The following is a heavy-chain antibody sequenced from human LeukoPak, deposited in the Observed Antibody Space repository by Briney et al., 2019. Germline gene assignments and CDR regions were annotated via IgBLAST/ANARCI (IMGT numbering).Heavy chain of an antibody. V-gene: IGHV3-30-3*01. CDR1: GFTFNSYA. D-gene: IGHD2-15*01. J-gene: IGHJ4*02. CDR3: ARLYCSDGTCHFDY. CDR2: ISYDGSNK. Sequence: GGSLSLSCEASGFTFNSYAIHWVRQAPGKGLGWVAVISYDGSNKYYADSVMGRFTISRDNSKNSLYLQMNSLRAEDTAVYYCARLYCSDGTCHFDYWGQGTLLTVSS.